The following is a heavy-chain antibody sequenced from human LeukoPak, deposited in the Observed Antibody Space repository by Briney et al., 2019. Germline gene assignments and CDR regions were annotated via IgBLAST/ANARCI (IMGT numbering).Heavy chain of an antibody. CDR1: GFSFSTCW. V-gene: IGHV3-7*01. Sequence: GGSLRLSCGASGFSFSTCWRSWVRQAQGKGLARAANIKPDGSDKYYVDSVKGRFTIFRDNAKNSLYLQMNSLRAEDSALYYCARASAVAGTRDYWGQGTLVTVSS. CDR2: IKPDGSDK. CDR3: ARASAVAGTRDY. D-gene: IGHD6-19*01. J-gene: IGHJ4*02.